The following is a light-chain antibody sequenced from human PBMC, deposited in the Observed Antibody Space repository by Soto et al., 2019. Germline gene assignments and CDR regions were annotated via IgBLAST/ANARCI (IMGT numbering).Light chain of an antibody. J-gene: IGKJ1*01. Sequence: EIVLTQSPGTLSLSPGERATLSCRASQSLNNRYLAWYQQKPGQAPRLLIYDASNRATGIPDRFSGSGSGTDFTLTISRLEPEDFAVYYCQHYSNTPWTFGQGTQVEVK. CDR3: QHYSNTPWT. CDR1: QSLNNRY. V-gene: IGKV3-20*01. CDR2: DAS.